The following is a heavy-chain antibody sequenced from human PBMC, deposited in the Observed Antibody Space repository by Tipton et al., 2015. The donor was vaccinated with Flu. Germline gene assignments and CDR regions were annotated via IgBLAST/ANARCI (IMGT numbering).Heavy chain of an antibody. CDR2: IYSSGST. J-gene: IGHJ6*02. D-gene: IGHD3-3*01. CDR3: ARSVNYNFWRGSWTSEVRGLDV. Sequence: GLVKPSETLSLTCTVSDGSFTNSYWSWIRQPPGRGLEWIGYIYSSGSTTYNPSLKSRVTISLDTSNNQISLKVSSVTAADTAVYYCARSVNYNFWRGSWTSEVRGLDVWGQGPTVTVSS. V-gene: IGHV4-59*01. CDR1: DGSFTNSY.